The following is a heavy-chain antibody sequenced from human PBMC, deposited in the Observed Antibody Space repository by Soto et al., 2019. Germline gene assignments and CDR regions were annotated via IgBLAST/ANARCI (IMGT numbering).Heavy chain of an antibody. Sequence: EVRLEESGGALVQPGRSLRLSCAASGFTFDDYAMNWVRQVLGKGLEWVSSISWNSGNIGYADSVKGRFTTSRDNAKNSLYLQMNSLRPEDTALYYCVRSKGGYSYGTPFDYWGQGTLVTVSS. CDR3: VRSKGGYSYGTPFDY. CDR2: ISWNSGNI. J-gene: IGHJ4*02. V-gene: IGHV3-9*01. D-gene: IGHD5-18*01. CDR1: GFTFDDYA.